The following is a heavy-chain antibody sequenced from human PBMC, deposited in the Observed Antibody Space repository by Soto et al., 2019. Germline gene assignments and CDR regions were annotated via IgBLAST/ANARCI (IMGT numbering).Heavy chain of an antibody. CDR3: ARSSWFRETQGMGMDV. V-gene: IGHV1-69*12. D-gene: IGHD3-10*01. CDR1: GGTFSSYA. CDR2: IIPIFGTE. Sequence: QVHLVQSGAEVKKPGSSVKVSCKASGGTFSSYAITWVRQAPGQGLEWMGVIIPIFGTEKYPQKFQDRVTLVADESTSTAYMELSSLRSEDTAVYYCARSSWFRETQGMGMDVWGQGTTVSVSS. J-gene: IGHJ6*02.